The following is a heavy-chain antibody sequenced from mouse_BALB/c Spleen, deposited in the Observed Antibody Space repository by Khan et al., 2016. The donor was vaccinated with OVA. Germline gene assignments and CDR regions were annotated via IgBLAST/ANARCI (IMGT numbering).Heavy chain of an antibody. CDR1: GYTFTNYG. V-gene: IGHV9-3*02. Sequence: QIQLVQSGPELKKPGETVKISCKASGYTFTNYGMNWVKQAPGKGLKWMGWINTNTGEPTFAEEFKERFAFSLETSASTAYLQINSLKNEDTATXFCARGYSLYGSCFAYWGQGTLVTVSA. CDR2: INTNTGEP. D-gene: IGHD1-2*01. J-gene: IGHJ3*01. CDR3: ARGYSLYGSCFAY.